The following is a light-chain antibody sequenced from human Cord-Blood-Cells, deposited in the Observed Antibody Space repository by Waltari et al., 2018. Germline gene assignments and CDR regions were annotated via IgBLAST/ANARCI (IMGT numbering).Light chain of an antibody. CDR2: LGS. V-gene: IGKV2-28*01. J-gene: IGKJ2*01. CDR3: MQALQTPYT. CDR1: QILLHSNGYNY. Sequence: IVLTQYPLSLPVTPGEPPSISCRSSQILLHSNGYNYLDWYLQKPGQSPQPLIYLGSNRASGVPDRFSGSGSDTDFTLKISRVEAEDVGVYYCMQALQTPYTFGQGTKLEIK.